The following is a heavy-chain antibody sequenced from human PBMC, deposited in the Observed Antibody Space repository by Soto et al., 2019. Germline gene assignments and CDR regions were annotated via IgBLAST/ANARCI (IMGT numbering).Heavy chain of an antibody. CDR3: ARDAYGVYSY. D-gene: IGHD4-17*01. J-gene: IGHJ4*02. CDR1: GYTFTSYA. CDR2: ISTYNGNT. V-gene: IGHV1-18*01. Sequence: ASVKVSCKASGYTFTSYAMHWVRQAPGQGLEWMGWISTYNGNTNYAQKLQGRVTMTTDTSTSTAYMELRSLRSDDTAVYYCARDAYGVYSYWGQGTLVTVSS.